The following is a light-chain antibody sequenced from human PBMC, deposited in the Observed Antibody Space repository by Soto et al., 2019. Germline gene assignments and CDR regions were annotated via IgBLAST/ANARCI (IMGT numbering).Light chain of an antibody. CDR3: QQSYSTPRT. CDR2: DAS. V-gene: IGKV1-5*01. J-gene: IGKJ1*01. CDR1: QGISSW. Sequence: DIQMPQSPSTLSASVGARVTITCRASQGISSWLAWYQQKPGKAPKLLIYDASSLESGVPSRFSGSGSGTEFTLTICSLQPDDLATYYCQQSYSTPRTSGQGTKVDIK.